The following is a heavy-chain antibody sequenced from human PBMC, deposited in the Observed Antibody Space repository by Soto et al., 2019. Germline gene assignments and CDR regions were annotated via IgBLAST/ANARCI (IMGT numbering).Heavy chain of an antibody. CDR3: AKDGAPRYCSGLICHPAGAY. CDR2: ISHDGSNK. D-gene: IGHD2-15*01. CDR1: GFTFSNYG. Sequence: QVQLVESGGGVVQPGRSLRLSCAGSGFTFSNYGLHWVRQTPGKGLEWVAFISHDGSNKYYADSVKGRFTISRDSSKSTLYLQMDSLRVEDTAVYSCAKDGAPRYCSGLICHPAGAYWGQGTLVTVSS. J-gene: IGHJ4*02. V-gene: IGHV3-30*18.